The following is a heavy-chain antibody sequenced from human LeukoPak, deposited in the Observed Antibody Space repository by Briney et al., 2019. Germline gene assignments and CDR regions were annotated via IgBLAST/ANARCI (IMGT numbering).Heavy chain of an antibody. CDR3: ARGLMMAVAGRGEFHY. CDR1: GGSISSYY. V-gene: IGHV4-59*01. J-gene: IGHJ4*02. Sequence: SEILSLTGIVSGGSISSYYWSWIRQPPGKGLEWFGYIYYSGSTNYNPSLKSRVTISVDTSKNQFSLKLSSVTAADTAVYYCARGLMMAVAGRGEFHYWGQGTLVTVSS. CDR2: IYYSGST. D-gene: IGHD6-13*01.